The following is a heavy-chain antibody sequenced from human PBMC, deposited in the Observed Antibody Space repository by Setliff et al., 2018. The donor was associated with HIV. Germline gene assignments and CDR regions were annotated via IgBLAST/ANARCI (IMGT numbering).Heavy chain of an antibody. V-gene: IGHV7-4-1*02. CDR2: IDTNTGNP. Sequence: VASVKVSCKASGYTFTSYNIHWVRQAPGQGLEWMGWIDTNTGNPTYAQGFTGRFVFSLDTSVSTAFLQISTLKAEDTAVYYCARLSPYGDHLLFQYWGQGTQVTVSS. CDR1: GYTFTSYN. CDR3: ARLSPYGDHLLFQY. J-gene: IGHJ4*02. D-gene: IGHD4-17*01.